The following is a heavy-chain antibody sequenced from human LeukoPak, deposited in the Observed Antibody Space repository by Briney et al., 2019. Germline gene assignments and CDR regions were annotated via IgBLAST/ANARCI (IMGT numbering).Heavy chain of an antibody. CDR1: GGSISGSPYY. Sequence: SETLSLTCTVSGGSISGSPYYWGWIRQPPGKGLEWIGTIYYSGSTNYNPSLKSRVTISVDTSKNQFSLKLSSVTAADTAVYYCARRRRGVWRLRGYFDYWGQGTLVTVSS. D-gene: IGHD2-8*01. V-gene: IGHV4-39*07. CDR2: IYYSGST. CDR3: ARRRRGVWRLRGYFDY. J-gene: IGHJ4*02.